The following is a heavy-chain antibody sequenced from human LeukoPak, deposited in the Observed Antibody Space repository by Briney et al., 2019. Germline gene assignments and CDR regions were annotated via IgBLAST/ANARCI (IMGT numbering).Heavy chain of an antibody. CDR2: MNPNSGNT. V-gene: IGHV1-8*02. CDR1: GGTFSSYA. D-gene: IGHD3-10*01. Sequence: ASVKVSCKASGGTFSSYAISWVRQAPGQGLEWMGWMNPNSGNTGYAQKFQGRVTMTRNTSISTAYMELSSLRSEDTAVYYCARMEFTMVRGVMRWFDPWGQGTLVTVSS. J-gene: IGHJ5*02. CDR3: ARMEFTMVRGVMRWFDP.